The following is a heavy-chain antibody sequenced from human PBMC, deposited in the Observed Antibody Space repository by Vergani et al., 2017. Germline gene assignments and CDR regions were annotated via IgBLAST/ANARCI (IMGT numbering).Heavy chain of an antibody. CDR1: GYTLTDHY. D-gene: IGHD3-22*01. CDR2: IDPKSGDT. V-gene: IGHV1-2*02. CDR3: ARDVSDDGSGYPVDY. Sequence: QVLLVQSGAEVKKPGASVKVSCKASGYTLTDHYMRWVRQAPGQGLEWMGWIDPKSGDTNYTQRFQGRVTMTRDTSINTAYMELTRLRSDDTAVFYCARDVSDDGSGYPVDYWGQGTLVTVSS. J-gene: IGHJ4*02.